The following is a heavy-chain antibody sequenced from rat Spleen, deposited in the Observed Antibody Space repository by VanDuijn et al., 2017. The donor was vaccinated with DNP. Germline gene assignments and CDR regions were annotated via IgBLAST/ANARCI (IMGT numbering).Heavy chain of an antibody. J-gene: IGHJ2*01. V-gene: IGHV5S13*01. CDR3: ARLTTVALSFDY. CDR2: IPNGGGSS. D-gene: IGHD1-3*01. CDR1: GFTFSSYG. Sequence: EVQLVESGGGLVQPGRSLKLSCAASGFTFSSYGMAWVRQAPTKGLEWVASIPNGGGSSFYRDSVKGRFTISRDNAKSSLYLQMNSLKSEDTATYYCARLTTVALSFDYWGQGVMVTVSS.